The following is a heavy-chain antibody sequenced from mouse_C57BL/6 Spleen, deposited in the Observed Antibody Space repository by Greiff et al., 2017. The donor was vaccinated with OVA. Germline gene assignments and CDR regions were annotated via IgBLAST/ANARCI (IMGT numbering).Heavy chain of an antibody. V-gene: IGHV5-6*01. CDR3: ASQRDYGSIAY. Sequence: ESGGDLVKPGGSLKLSCAASGFTFSSYGMSWVRQTPDKRLEWVATISSGGSYTYYPDSVKGRFTISRDNAKNTLYLQMSSLKSEDTAMYYCASQRDYGSIAYWGQGTLVTVSA. CDR1: GFTFSSYG. D-gene: IGHD1-1*01. CDR2: ISSGGSYT. J-gene: IGHJ3*01.